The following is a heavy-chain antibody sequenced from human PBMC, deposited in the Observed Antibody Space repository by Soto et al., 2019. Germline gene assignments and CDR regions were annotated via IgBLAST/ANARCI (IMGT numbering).Heavy chain of an antibody. CDR2: TYYRSKWYN. D-gene: IGHD6-19*01. Sequence: SQTLSLTCAISGDSVSSNSAAWNWIRQSPSRGLEWLGRTYYRSKWYNDYAVSVKSRITINPDTSKNQFSLQLNSVTPEDTPVYYSARDQVGAAVAGKGGAYGMDVWGQGTTVTVSS. CDR3: ARDQVGAAVAGKGGAYGMDV. CDR1: GDSVSSNSAA. J-gene: IGHJ6*02. V-gene: IGHV6-1*01.